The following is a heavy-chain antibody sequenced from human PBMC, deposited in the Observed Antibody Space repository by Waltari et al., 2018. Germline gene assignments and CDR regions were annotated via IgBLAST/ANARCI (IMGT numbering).Heavy chain of an antibody. CDR2: IYYTGAT. CDR1: GAPIRSGNSY. Sequence: QVQLQESGPGLVKPSQTLSLTCTVSGAPIRSGNSYWIWIRQPSGKGLEWLGYIYYTGATSYNPSLRNRITMSLDASKGEFSMNMRSLTAADTAVYYCVRTLGFCTASTCSYGYFDLWGRGTLVAVSP. CDR3: VRTLGFCTASTCSYGYFDL. V-gene: IGHV4-30-4*01. J-gene: IGHJ2*01. D-gene: IGHD3-10*01.